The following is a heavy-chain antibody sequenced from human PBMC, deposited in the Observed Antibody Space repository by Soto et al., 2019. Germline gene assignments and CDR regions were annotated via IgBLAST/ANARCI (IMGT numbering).Heavy chain of an antibody. Sequence: QVSLVQSGAEVKKPGASVKVSCKASGYTFTSYYVHWVRQAPGQGLEWMGIINPSGATTTYAQNCPGSGAMTRDTSTSTGDMELSSLRSEDTAVYYCARRDCFSSSCYFKYWGQGTLVTVSS. CDR1: GYTFTSYY. V-gene: IGHV1-46*01. CDR3: ARRDCFSSSCYFKY. J-gene: IGHJ4*02. D-gene: IGHD2-2*01. CDR2: INPSGATT.